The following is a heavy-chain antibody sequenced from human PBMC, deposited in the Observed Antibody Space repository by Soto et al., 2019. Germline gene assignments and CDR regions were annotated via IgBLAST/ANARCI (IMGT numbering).Heavy chain of an antibody. J-gene: IGHJ5*02. CDR1: GYTFTGYY. D-gene: IGHD6-19*01. V-gene: IGHV1-2*02. Sequence: ASVKVSCKASGYTFTGYYMHWVRQAPGQGLEWMGWINPNSSGTNYAQKFQGRVTMTRDTSISTAYMELSRLRSDDTAVYYCARDRSSGPGWFDPWGQGTLVTVSS. CDR2: INPNSSGT. CDR3: ARDRSSGPGWFDP.